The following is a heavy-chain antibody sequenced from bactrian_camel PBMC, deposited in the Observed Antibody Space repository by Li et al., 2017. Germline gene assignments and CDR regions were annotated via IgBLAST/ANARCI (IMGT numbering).Heavy chain of an antibody. J-gene: IGHJ6*01. D-gene: IGHD6*01. Sequence: HVQLVESGGGSVQAGGHLRLSCAASGDGSSSYCMGWYRQYPGKEREGVASIDRHGITTYAEAVEGRFAISRDNAKNTLYLRLNSLRTEDTAMYYCATGGSWSGASPGFGYWGQGTQVTVS. CDR2: IDRHGIT. V-gene: IGHV3S55*01. CDR3: ATGGSWSGASPGFGY. CDR1: GDGSSSYC.